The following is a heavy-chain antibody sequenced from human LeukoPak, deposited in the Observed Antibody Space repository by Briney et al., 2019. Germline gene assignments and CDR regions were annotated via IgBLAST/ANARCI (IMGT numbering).Heavy chain of an antibody. J-gene: IGHJ3*02. CDR2: IYSGGST. Sequence: GGSLRLSCAASGFIFSSNYMSWVRQAPGKGLEWVSIIYSGGSTFYADSVKGRFTISRDNSKNTLYLQMNSLRAEDTAVYYCARGGSYLSAFDIWGQGTMVTVSS. CDR1: GFIFSSNY. CDR3: ARGGSYLSAFDI. V-gene: IGHV3-53*01. D-gene: IGHD1-26*01.